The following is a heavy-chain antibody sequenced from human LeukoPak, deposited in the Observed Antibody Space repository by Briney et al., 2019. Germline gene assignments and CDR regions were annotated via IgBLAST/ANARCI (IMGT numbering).Heavy chain of an antibody. CDR1: GFTFSRYW. Sequence: GGSLRLSCAASGFTFSRYWMHWVRQAPGMGLVWVSRINGDGSTTSYADSVKGGFTISRGNAKNTLYLQMNSLRAEDTAVYYCATGNYYDSRGYYTFGHWGQGTLVTVSS. CDR3: ATGNYYDSRGYYTFGH. J-gene: IGHJ1*01. CDR2: INGDGSTT. D-gene: IGHD3-22*01. V-gene: IGHV3-74*01.